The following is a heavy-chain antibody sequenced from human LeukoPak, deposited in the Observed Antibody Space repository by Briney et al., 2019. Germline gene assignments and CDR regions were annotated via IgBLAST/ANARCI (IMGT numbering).Heavy chain of an antibody. J-gene: IGHJ6*04. CDR2: MHSVGTT. Sequence: GGSLRLSCAASGFTVNTNYMSWVRQAPGKGLEWVSIMHSVGTTYYADSVKGRFTFSRDNSKNTLYLQMNNLRAEDTAVYYCARDGSSGRGYYYYYGMDVWGEGTTVTVSS. D-gene: IGHD1-26*01. V-gene: IGHV3-53*01. CDR3: ARDGSSGRGYYYYYGMDV. CDR1: GFTVNTNY.